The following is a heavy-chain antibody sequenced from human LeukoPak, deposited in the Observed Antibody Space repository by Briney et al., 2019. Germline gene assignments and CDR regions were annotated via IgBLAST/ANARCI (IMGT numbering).Heavy chain of an antibody. CDR2: ISGSSYI. CDR3: ARGRGHIVVVTSDY. D-gene: IGHD2-21*02. V-gene: IGHV3-21*01. J-gene: IGHJ4*02. CDR1: AFTFCSYS. Sequence: GGSLRLSCAASAFTFCSYSMNWVRQAPGKGLEWVSSISGSSYIYYADSVKGRFTISRDNAKNSLYLQMNSLRAEDTAVYYCARGRGHIVVVTSDYWGQGTLVTVSS.